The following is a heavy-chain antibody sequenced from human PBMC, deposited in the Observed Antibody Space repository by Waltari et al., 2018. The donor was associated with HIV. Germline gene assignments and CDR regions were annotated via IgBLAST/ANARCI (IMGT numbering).Heavy chain of an antibody. Sequence: QVQLVQSGAEVKKPGASVKVSCKASGYTFTAYYIHWVRQAPGQGLEWMGWMNPNSGGTNYPQKFKGRVTMTRDTSITTAYLQLSGLTADDTALYWCSRGGTILTGYYPSGVSWGQGTPVTVSS. CDR3: SRGGTILTGYYPSGVS. V-gene: IGHV1-2*02. CDR2: MNPNSGGT. J-gene: IGHJ5*02. CDR1: GYTFTAYY. D-gene: IGHD3-9*01.